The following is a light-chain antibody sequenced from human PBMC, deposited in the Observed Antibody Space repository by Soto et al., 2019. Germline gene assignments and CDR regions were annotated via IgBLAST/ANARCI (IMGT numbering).Light chain of an antibody. J-gene: IGLJ2*01. CDR3: RSYTTGNTLV. CDR1: TSDVGGYTY. Sequence: QSALTQPASVSGSPGQSITLSCTGTTSDVGGYTYVSWYQQHPGKVPKLIIYEIRNRPSGVSDRFSGSKSGNTASLTISGLQGEDEADYYCRSYTTGNTLVFGGGTKLTVL. V-gene: IGLV2-14*01. CDR2: EIR.